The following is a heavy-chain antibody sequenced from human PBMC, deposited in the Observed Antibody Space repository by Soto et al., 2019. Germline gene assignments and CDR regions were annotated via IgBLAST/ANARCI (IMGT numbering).Heavy chain of an antibody. CDR1: GFTFSSDG. D-gene: IGHD7-27*01. V-gene: IGHV3-30*18. CDR3: AKDLGHGGRGAFDI. CDR2: ISYDGSNK. Sequence: QVQLVESGGRVVQPGRSLRLSCAASGFTFSSDGMHRVRQAPGKRLEWVAVISYDGSNKYYADSVKGRFTISRDNSKNTLHLQLNSLRAEDTAVYYCAKDLGHGGRGAFDIWGQGTMVTVSS. J-gene: IGHJ3*02.